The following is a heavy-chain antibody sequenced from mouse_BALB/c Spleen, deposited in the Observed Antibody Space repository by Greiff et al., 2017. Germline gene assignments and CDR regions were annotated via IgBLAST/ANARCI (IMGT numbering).Heavy chain of an antibody. V-gene: IGHV5-9-3*01. J-gene: IGHJ2*01. CDR1: GFTFSSYA. CDR2: ISSGGSYT. Sequence: EVKLVESGGGLVKPGGSLKLSCAASGFTFSSYAMSWVRQTPEKRLEWVATISSGGSYTYYPDSVKGRFTISRDNAKNTLYLQMSSLRSEDTAMYYCARHEYYLDYWGQGTTLTVSS. CDR3: ARHEYYLDY.